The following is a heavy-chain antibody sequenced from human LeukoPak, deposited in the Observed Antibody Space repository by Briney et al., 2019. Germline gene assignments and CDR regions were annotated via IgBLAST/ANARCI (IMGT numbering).Heavy chain of an antibody. D-gene: IGHD3-16*01. CDR3: ARDRGITYGGKYYFDC. J-gene: IGHJ4*02. Sequence: GGSLRLSCVASGFTFSPYYMHWVRQTPGKGLEWVAVIFFDGSDKFYADSVKGRFTISRDNSKNTLYLQMNSLRAEDTAMYFCARDRGITYGGKYYFDCWGRGTLVTVSS. CDR1: GFTFSPYY. V-gene: IGHV3-33*01. CDR2: IFFDGSDK.